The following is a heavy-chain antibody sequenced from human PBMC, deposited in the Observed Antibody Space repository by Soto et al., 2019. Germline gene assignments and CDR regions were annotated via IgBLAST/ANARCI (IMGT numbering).Heavy chain of an antibody. CDR3: ARSLRPLMGRSGYYYEGSHAFDI. V-gene: IGHV4-31*03. Sequence: SETLSLTCTVCGGSISSGGYYWSWIRQHPXKGLEWIGYIYYSGSTYYNPSLKSRVTISVDTSKNQFSLKLSSVTAADTAVYYCARSLRPLMGRSGYYYEGSHAFDIWGQGTMVTVS. CDR2: IYYSGST. D-gene: IGHD3-22*01. J-gene: IGHJ3*02. CDR1: GGSISSGGYY.